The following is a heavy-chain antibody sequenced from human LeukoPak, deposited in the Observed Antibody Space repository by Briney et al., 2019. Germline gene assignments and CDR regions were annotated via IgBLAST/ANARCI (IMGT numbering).Heavy chain of an antibody. CDR2: ISGSGGPT. CDR3: AKDWRYYYDSSGYYRFDY. D-gene: IGHD3-22*01. CDR1: GFTFSSYA. J-gene: IGHJ4*02. V-gene: IGHV3-23*01. Sequence: GGSLRLSCAASGFTFSSYAMSWVRQAPGKGLEWVSAISGSGGPTYYADSVKGRFTISRDNSKNTLYLQMNSLRAEDTAVYYCAKDWRYYYDSSGYYRFDYWGQGTLVTVSS.